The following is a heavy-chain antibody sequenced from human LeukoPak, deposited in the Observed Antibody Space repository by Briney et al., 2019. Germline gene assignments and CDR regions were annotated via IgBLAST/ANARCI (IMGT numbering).Heavy chain of an antibody. V-gene: IGHV4-39*07. CDR2: IYYSGST. CDR3: ARGPGIAVAGWEY. D-gene: IGHD6-19*01. J-gene: IGHJ4*02. CDR1: GGSISSSSYY. Sequence: SETLSLTCTVSGGSISSSSYYWGWIRQPPGKGLEWIGSIYYSGSTYYNPSLKSRVTISVDTSKNQFSLKLSSVTAADTAVYYCARGPGIAVAGWEYWGQGTLVTVSS.